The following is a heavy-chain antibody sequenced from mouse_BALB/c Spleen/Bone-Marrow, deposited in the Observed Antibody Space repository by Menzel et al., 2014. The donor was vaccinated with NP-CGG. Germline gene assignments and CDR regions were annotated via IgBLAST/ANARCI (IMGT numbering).Heavy chain of an antibody. Sequence: VQLQQSGGGLVQPGGSLKLSCAASGFDFSGYWMSWVRQAPGKGLEWIGEINPDSSTINYTPSLKDKFIISRDNAKNTLYLQMSKVRSEDTALYYCARFNYYGSLFVWGAGTTVTVSS. V-gene: IGHV4-1*02. D-gene: IGHD1-1*01. CDR3: ARFNYYGSLFV. J-gene: IGHJ1*01. CDR2: INPDSSTI. CDR1: GFDFSGYW.